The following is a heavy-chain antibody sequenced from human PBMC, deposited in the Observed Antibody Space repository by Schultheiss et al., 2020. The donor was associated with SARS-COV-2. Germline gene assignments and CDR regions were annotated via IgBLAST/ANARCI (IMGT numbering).Heavy chain of an antibody. CDR3: ARDGGPNLEWSLYMDV. CDR2: ISSSSYI. CDR1: GFTFSGSA. V-gene: IGHV3-21*04. D-gene: IGHD3-3*01. J-gene: IGHJ6*03. Sequence: GESLKISCAASGFTFSGSAMHWVRQAPGKGLEWVSSISSSSYIYYADSVKGRFTISRDNAKNSLYLQMNSLKTEDTAVYYCARDGGPNLEWSLYMDVWGKGTTVTVSS.